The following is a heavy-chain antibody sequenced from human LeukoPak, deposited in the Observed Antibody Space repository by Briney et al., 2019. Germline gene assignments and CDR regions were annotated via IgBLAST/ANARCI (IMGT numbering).Heavy chain of an antibody. CDR1: GYTFTGYY. V-gene: IGHV1-18*04. D-gene: IGHD4-17*01. CDR2: ISAYNGNA. Sequence: GASVKVSCKASGYTFTGYYLHWVRQAPGQGLEWMGWISAYNGNANYAQKLQGRVTMTTDTSTSTAYMELRSLRSDDTAVYYCATTNDYGDYSGGRLDFDYWGQGTLVTVSS. CDR3: ATTNDYGDYSGGRLDFDY. J-gene: IGHJ4*02.